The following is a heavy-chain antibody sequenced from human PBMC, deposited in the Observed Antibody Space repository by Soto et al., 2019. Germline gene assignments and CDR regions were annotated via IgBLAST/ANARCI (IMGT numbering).Heavy chain of an antibody. Sequence: PSETLSLTCTVSGVSINNDVFYWTWIRQLPGRGLEWIGYIYYSGSTFYNPSLKSRASISIDTSKNQFSLNLSSVSAADTAVYYCARDVSLNYGLDVWGRGTKVTVSS. J-gene: IGHJ6*02. V-gene: IGHV4-31*03. CDR2: IYYSGST. CDR1: GVSINNDVFY. CDR3: ARDVSLNYGLDV.